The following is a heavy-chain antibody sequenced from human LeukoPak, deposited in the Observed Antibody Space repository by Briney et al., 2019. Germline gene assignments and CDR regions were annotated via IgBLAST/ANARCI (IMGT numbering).Heavy chain of an antibody. CDR2: ISGSGGST. CDR1: GFTFSSYG. V-gene: IGHV3-23*01. Sequence: GGSLRLSCAASGFTFSSYGMSWVRQAPGKGLEWVSAISGSGGSTYYADSVKGRFTISRDNSKNTLYLQMNSLRAEDTAVYYCAKVGSSILWFGELLSPYFDYWGQGTLVTVSS. D-gene: IGHD3-10*01. CDR3: AKVGSSILWFGELLSPYFDY. J-gene: IGHJ4*02.